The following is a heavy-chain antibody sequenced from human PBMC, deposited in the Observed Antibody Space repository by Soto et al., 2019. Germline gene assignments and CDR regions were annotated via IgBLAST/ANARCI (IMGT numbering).Heavy chain of an antibody. V-gene: IGHV3-64*01. CDR3: ARRGYSGYEIDY. Sequence: EVQLVESGGGLVQPGGSLRLSCAASGFTFSSYAMHWVRQAPGKGLEYVLDISSNGGSTYYANSVKGRFTISRDNSKNTLYLQMGSLRAEDMAVYYCARRGYSGYEIDYWGQGTLVTVSS. CDR1: GFTFSSYA. J-gene: IGHJ4*02. D-gene: IGHD5-12*01. CDR2: ISSNGGST.